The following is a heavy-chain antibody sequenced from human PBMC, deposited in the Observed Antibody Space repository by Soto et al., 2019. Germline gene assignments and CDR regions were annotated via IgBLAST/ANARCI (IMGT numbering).Heavy chain of an antibody. J-gene: IGHJ3*02. CDR3: ARTDRDLDI. V-gene: IGHV1-18*01. CDR2: ISGYNGDT. CDR1: GYAFYTYG. D-gene: IGHD2-15*01. Sequence: QVELVQSGAEVKKPGASVKVSCKASGYAFYTYGMNWVRQAPGQGLEWMGWISGYNGDTKYAQKFQGRVTMTTDPSTNTETSTNIVYMELRSLRSDDTAVYFCARTDRDLDIWGQGTMVTVSS.